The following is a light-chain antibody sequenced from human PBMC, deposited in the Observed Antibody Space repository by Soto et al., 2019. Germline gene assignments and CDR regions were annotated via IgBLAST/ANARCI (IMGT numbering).Light chain of an antibody. CDR3: QQLFDYPIT. J-gene: IGKJ5*01. CDR1: QSVRIY. V-gene: IGKV3-11*01. Sequence: IVLTQSPVTLSLSPGERATLSFRASQSVRIYLAWYQLKTGQAPGLLIYDASNRATGVPARLRATVYGTEFSITITSMQTEDFETYYCQQLFDYPITFGHGTRLEIK. CDR2: DAS.